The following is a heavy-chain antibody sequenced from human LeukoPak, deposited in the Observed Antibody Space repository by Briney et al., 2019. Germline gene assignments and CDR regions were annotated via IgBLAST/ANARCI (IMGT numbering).Heavy chain of an antibody. CDR2: ISDSGGST. CDR1: GITLDNYG. Sequence: GGSLRVSCAVSGITLDNYGMSWVRQPRGKGLEWVAGISDSGGSTNYADSVKGRFTISRDTPRNTLYLQMNSLRAEDTAVYFCAKRGVVIRVFLVGFHKEAYYFDSWGQGALVTVSS. V-gene: IGHV3-23*01. CDR3: AKRGVVIRVFLVGFHKEAYYFDS. J-gene: IGHJ4*02. D-gene: IGHD3-10*01.